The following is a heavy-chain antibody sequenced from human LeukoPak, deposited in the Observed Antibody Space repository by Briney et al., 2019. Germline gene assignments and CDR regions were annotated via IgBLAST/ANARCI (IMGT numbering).Heavy chain of an antibody. CDR3: ARDPVMVASQNFDY. CDR2: IYYSGST. D-gene: IGHD5-12*01. J-gene: IGHJ4*02. Sequence: SETLSLTCTVSGGSISTSNYYWGWISQPPGKGLEWIGSIYYSGSTYYNPSLKSRVTISVDTSKNQLSLKLSSVTAAETAVYYCARDPVMVASQNFDYWGQGTLVTVSS. V-gene: IGHV4-39*07. CDR1: GGSISTSNYY.